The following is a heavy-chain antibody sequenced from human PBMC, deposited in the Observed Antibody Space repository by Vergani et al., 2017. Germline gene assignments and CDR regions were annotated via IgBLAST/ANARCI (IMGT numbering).Heavy chain of an antibody. D-gene: IGHD6-19*01. J-gene: IGHJ4*02. CDR2: INAGNGNT. CDR1: GYTFTSYA. V-gene: IGHV1-3*01. Sequence: QVQLVQSGAEVKKPGAAVKVSCKASGYTFTSYAMHWVRQAPGQRLEWMGWINAGNGNTKYSQKFQGRVTITRDTSASTAYMELSSLRSEDTAVYYCAREGGARIAVAGTPYWGQGTLVTVSS. CDR3: AREGGARIAVAGTPY.